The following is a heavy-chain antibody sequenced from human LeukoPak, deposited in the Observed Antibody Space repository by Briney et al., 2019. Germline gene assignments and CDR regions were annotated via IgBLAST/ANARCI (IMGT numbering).Heavy chain of an antibody. D-gene: IGHD2-2*02. Sequence: SETLSLTCTVSGGSISSGSYYWSWIRQPAGKGLEWIGRIYTSGSTNYNPSLKSRVTISVDTSKNQFSLKLSSVTAADTAVYYCARQKGLGYCSSTSCYRTAFDIWGQGTMVTVSS. CDR1: GGSISSGSYY. V-gene: IGHV4-61*02. CDR3: ARQKGLGYCSSTSCYRTAFDI. J-gene: IGHJ3*02. CDR2: IYTSGST.